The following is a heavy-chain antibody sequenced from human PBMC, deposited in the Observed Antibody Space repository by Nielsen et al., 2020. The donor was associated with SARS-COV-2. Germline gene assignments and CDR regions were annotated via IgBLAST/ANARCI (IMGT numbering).Heavy chain of an antibody. CDR3: AKDRDCSGGSCYPDY. Sequence: GESLKISCAASGFTFNIYAMAWVRRAPGRGLQWVTAISASGGGTSYTDSVKGRFSISRDNSKNTLYLQMHSLRVEDTAVYYCAKDRDCSGGSCYPDYWGQGTLVTVSS. J-gene: IGHJ4*02. D-gene: IGHD2-15*01. CDR1: GFTFNIYA. V-gene: IGHV3-23*01. CDR2: ISASGGGT.